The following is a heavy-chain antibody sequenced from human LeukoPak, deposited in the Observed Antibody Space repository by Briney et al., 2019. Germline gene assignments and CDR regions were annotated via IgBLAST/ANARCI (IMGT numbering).Heavy chain of an antibody. Sequence: GGSLRLSCAASGFTFSSYAMSWVRQAPGKGLEWVSAISGSGGSTYYADSVKGRFTISRDNAKNSLYLQMNSLRAEDTAVYYCARVERGYSYGCDYWGQGTLVTVSS. V-gene: IGHV3-23*01. CDR1: GFTFSSYA. J-gene: IGHJ4*02. CDR2: ISGSGGST. CDR3: ARVERGYSYGCDY. D-gene: IGHD5-18*01.